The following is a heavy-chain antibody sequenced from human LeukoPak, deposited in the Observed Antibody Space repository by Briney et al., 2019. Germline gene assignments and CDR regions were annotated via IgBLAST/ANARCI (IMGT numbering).Heavy chain of an antibody. V-gene: IGHV4-30-4*01. J-gene: IGHJ5*02. CDR3: AGVRVVVVPAALDWFDP. D-gene: IGHD2-2*01. CDR2: IYYSGST. Sequence: SETLSLTCTVSGGSISSGDYYWSWIRQPPGKGLEWIGYIYYSGSTYYNPSLKSRVTISVDTSKNQFSLKLSSVTAADTAVYYCAGVRVVVVPAALDWFDPWGQGTLVTVSS. CDR1: GGSISSGDYY.